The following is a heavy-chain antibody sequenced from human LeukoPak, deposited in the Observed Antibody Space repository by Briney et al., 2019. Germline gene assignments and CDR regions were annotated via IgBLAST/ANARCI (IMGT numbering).Heavy chain of an antibody. CDR1: GFTVSSNY. D-gene: IGHD3-22*01. J-gene: IGHJ4*02. CDR3: AKTHDSSGSRLDY. CDR2: IYSGGST. V-gene: IGHV3-53*01. Sequence: PGGSLRLSCAASGFTVSSNYMSWVRQAPGKGLEWISIIYSGGSTYYADSVKGRFSISRDNSKSTLYLQMNSLRAEDTAVYYCAKTHDSSGSRLDYWGQGTLVTVSS.